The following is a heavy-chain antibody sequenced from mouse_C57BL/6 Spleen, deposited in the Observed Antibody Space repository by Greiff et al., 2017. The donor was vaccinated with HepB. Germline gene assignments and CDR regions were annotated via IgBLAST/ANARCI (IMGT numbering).Heavy chain of an antibody. D-gene: IGHD2-12*01. Sequence: EVMLVESGGGLVQPGGSLSLSCAASGFTFTDYYMSWVRQPPGKALEWLGFIRNKANGYTTEYSASVKGRFTISRDNSQSILYLQMNALRAEDSATYYCARCHSYGDYAMDYWGQGTSVTVSS. V-gene: IGHV7-3*01. J-gene: IGHJ4*01. CDR1: GFTFTDYY. CDR3: ARCHSYGDYAMDY. CDR2: IRNKANGYTT.